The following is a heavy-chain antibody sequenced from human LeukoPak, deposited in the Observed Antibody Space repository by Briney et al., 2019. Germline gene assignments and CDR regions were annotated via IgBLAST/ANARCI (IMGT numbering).Heavy chain of an antibody. CDR1: AYTFTSYY. J-gene: IGHJ4*02. D-gene: IGHD6-19*01. CDR2: INPSGGST. CDR3: ASALGGSGWSFDY. Sequence: ASVKVSCNASAYTFTSYYMHLVRHPPGQGLEWRGIINPSGGSTSYAQKFQGRVTMTRDMSTSTVYMELSSLRSEDTAVYYCASALGGSGWSFDYWGQGTLVTVSS. V-gene: IGHV1-46*01.